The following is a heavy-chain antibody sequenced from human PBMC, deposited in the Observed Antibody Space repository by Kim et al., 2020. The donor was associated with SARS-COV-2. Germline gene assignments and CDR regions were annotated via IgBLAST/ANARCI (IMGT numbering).Heavy chain of an antibody. Sequence: SETLSLTCTVSGGYISSYFWSWIRQPAGKGLEWIGRIYTTGSTNYNPSLNSRVTMSVDTSKSQFSLELISVTAADTAVYYCARGRGTVNYFFDYWGQGTLVTVSS. CDR2: IYTTGST. CDR1: GGYISSYF. D-gene: IGHD4-17*01. V-gene: IGHV4-4*07. J-gene: IGHJ4*02. CDR3: ARGRGTVNYFFDY.